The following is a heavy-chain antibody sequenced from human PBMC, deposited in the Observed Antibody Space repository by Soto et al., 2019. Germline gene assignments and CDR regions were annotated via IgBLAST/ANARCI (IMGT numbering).Heavy chain of an antibody. D-gene: IGHD2-2*01. CDR2: TYYRSKWYY. J-gene: IGHJ6*02. Sequence: SQSLSLTCVISGDSVSIYSGAWNWIRQSPSRGLEWLGRTYYRSKWYYDYAESVKSRIIISVDTSKNQFSLQLNSVTPEDTAVYYCARETPPGPDIVLVPAATYGMDVWGQGTTVTVSS. CDR3: ARETPPGPDIVLVPAATYGMDV. V-gene: IGHV6-1*01. CDR1: GDSVSIYSGA.